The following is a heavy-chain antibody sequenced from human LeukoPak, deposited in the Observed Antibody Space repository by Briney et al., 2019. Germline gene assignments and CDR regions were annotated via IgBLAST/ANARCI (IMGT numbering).Heavy chain of an antibody. V-gene: IGHV3-9*01. CDR1: GFTFDDYA. CDR2: ISWNSGSI. J-gene: IGHJ4*02. Sequence: GGSLRLSCAASGFTFDDYAMHWVRQAPGKGLEWVSGISWNSGSIGYADSVKGRFTISRDNAKNSLYLQMNSLRAGDTAVYYCARRTYGGNSYFDYWGQGTLVTVSS. CDR3: ARRTYGGNSYFDY. D-gene: IGHD4-23*01.